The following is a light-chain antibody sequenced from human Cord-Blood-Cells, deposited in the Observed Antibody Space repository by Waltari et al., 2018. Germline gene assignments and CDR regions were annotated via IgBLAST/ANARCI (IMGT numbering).Light chain of an antibody. Sequence: DIQMTQSPSSLSASVGDRVTITCRESQSISSYLNWYQQKPGKAPKLLIYAASSLQSGVPSRFSGSGSGTDFTLTISSLQPEDFATYYCQQSYSTPPEFTFGPGTKVDIK. CDR3: QQSYSTPPEFT. CDR1: QSISSY. J-gene: IGKJ3*01. V-gene: IGKV1-39*01. CDR2: AAS.